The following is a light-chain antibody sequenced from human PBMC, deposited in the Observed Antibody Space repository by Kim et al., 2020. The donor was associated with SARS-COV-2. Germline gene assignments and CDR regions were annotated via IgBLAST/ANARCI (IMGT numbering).Light chain of an antibody. Sequence: PGARVSLSCRASQSLSNDLAWYQHRRGQAPRLLIYGASSRASGIADRFSGSGSGTDFTLTISRLEPEDFAVYYCQQYYSSPTTFGQGTKVDIK. J-gene: IGKJ1*01. V-gene: IGKV3-20*01. CDR3: QQYYSSPTT. CDR1: QSLSND. CDR2: GAS.